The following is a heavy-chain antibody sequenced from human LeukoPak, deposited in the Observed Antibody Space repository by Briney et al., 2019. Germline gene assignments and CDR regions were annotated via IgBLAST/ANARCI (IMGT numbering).Heavy chain of an antibody. Sequence: GGSLRLSCAASGFTFSTYAMNWVRQAPGKGLEWVSLISGSTGSTYYADSVKGRFSISRDNSKNTVYLQMNSLRVEDTAVYYCARSHYSDDYVLDYWGQGTLVIVSS. J-gene: IGHJ4*02. CDR3: ARSHYSDDYVLDY. V-gene: IGHV3-23*01. D-gene: IGHD3-16*01. CDR2: ISGSTGST. CDR1: GFTFSTYA.